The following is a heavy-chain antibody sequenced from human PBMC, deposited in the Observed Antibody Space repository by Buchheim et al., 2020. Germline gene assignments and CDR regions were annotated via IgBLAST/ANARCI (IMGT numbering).Heavy chain of an antibody. CDR3: ARGVSSSWLPYFDY. CDR1: GGSISSSNW. D-gene: IGHD6-13*01. CDR2: IYHSGSS. J-gene: IGHJ4*02. Sequence: QVQLQESGPGLVKPSGTLSLPCAVSGGSISSSNWWSWVRQPPGKGLVWIGDIYHSGSSNYYPFLKSRLTISVDKSNNQFSLKLSSVTAADTAVYYCARGVSSSWLPYFDYWGQGTL. V-gene: IGHV4-4*02.